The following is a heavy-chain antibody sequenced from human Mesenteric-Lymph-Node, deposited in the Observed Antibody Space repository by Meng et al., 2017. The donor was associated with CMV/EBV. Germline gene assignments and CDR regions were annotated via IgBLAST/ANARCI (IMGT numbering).Heavy chain of an antibody. Sequence: SGISFYWGWIRQPPGKGLQWIGYISYSGITYYRPSLKSRVTLSVDTSKNQFSLKLTSVTAADTAVYYCARDQGDISGWTPGRWFDPWGQGILVTVSS. CDR3: ARDQGDISGWTPGRWFDP. CDR1: SGISFY. J-gene: IGHJ5*02. CDR2: ISYSGIT. V-gene: IGHV4-39*07. D-gene: IGHD6-19*01.